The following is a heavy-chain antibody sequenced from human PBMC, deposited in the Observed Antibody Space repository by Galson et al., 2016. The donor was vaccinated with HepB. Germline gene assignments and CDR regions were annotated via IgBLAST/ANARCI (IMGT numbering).Heavy chain of an antibody. Sequence: SLRLSCAASGFTFTSYSMNWVRQAPGKGLEWVSSISSSSDYIYYSDSVRGRVTISRDNARNSLYLRMDSLRAEDTVVYFCSRGGGMYYSMDVWGQGTAVTV. V-gene: IGHV3-21*01. CDR2: ISSSSDYI. CDR3: SRGGGMYYSMDV. CDR1: GFTFTSYS. D-gene: IGHD3-16*01. J-gene: IGHJ6*02.